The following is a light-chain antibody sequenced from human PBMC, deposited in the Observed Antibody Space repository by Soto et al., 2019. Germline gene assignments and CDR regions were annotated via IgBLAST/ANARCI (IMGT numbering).Light chain of an antibody. CDR2: AAS. Sequence: DIQMTQSPTSVSASVGDRVTITCRASQNIRNWLAWYQQKPGKAPKLLIYAASSLPSGGPSRFSGSGSGTEFTLTISSLQPEDFATYFCQQADSFPLTFGGGTNVGIK. J-gene: IGKJ4*01. CDR3: QQADSFPLT. CDR1: QNIRNW. V-gene: IGKV1D-12*01.